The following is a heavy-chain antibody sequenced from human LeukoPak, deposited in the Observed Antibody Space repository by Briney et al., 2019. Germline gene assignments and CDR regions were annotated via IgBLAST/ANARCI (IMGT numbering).Heavy chain of an antibody. CDR3: ARRNGYCSSTSCYLVPDY. D-gene: IGHD2-2*03. CDR2: IYYSGST. J-gene: IGHJ4*02. Sequence: PSETLSLTCTVSGGSISSSSYYWGWIRQPPGKGLEWIGSIYYSGSTYYNPSLKSRVTISVDTSKTQFSLKLSSVTAADTAVYYCARRNGYCSSTSCYLVPDYWGQGTLVTVSS. CDR1: GGSISSSSYY. V-gene: IGHV4-39*01.